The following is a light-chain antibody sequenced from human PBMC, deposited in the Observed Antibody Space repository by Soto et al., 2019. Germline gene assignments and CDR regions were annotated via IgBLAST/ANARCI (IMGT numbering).Light chain of an antibody. V-gene: IGKV3-20*01. Sequence: ENVLTQSPGTLSLSPGEKATLSCRGRQRVRNRYLAWYQQKPGQAPRLLIYGASSRATGIPDRFSGSGSGTDFTLTISRLEPEDFAVYYCQQYDTSQLTFGGGTKV. CDR2: GAS. CDR3: QQYDTSQLT. J-gene: IGKJ4*01. CDR1: QRVRNRY.